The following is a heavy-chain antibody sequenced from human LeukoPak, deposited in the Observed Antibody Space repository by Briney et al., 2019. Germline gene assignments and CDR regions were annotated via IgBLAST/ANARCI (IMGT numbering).Heavy chain of an antibody. V-gene: IGHV1-24*01. D-gene: IGHD3-22*01. CDR1: GYTLTELS. CDR2: FDPEDGET. J-gene: IGHJ4*02. CDR3: ARHRPGYYDSSGYSEFDY. Sequence: ASVKVSCKVSGYTLTELSMHWVRQAPGKGLEWMRGFDPEDGETIYAQKFQGRVTMTEDTSTDTAYMELSSLRSEDTAVYYCARHRPGYYDSSGYSEFDYWGQGTLVTVSS.